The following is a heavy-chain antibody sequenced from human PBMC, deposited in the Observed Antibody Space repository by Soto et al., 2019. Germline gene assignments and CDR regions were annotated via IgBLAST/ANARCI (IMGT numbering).Heavy chain of an antibody. CDR3: ARFGTTAMHV. J-gene: IGHJ6*02. V-gene: IGHV1-69*01. D-gene: IGHD2-2*01. CDR1: GGTFDAYT. CDR2: IIPLFGTA. Sequence: QVQLVQSGAEVRKPGSSVRVSCKASGGTFDAYTITWVRQAPGQGLEWMGGIIPLFGTANYAQKFQGRVTITAAESTTTAQSEMSSLRSEDTAMYFCARFGTTAMHVCGQGTTVTISS.